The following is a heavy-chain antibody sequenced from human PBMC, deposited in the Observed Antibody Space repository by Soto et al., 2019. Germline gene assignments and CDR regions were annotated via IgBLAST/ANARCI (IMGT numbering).Heavy chain of an antibody. CDR1: GYSFTSYW. CDR2: IYPGDSDT. J-gene: IGHJ6*02. V-gene: IGHV5-51*01. CDR3: ARHLGAGGTADYYYYMGV. D-gene: IGHD1-26*01. Sequence: GESLKISCKGSGYSFTSYWIGWVRQMPGKGLEWMGIIYPGDSDTRYSPSFQGQVTISADKSISTASLQWSSLKASHTAMYYCARHLGAGGTADYYYYMGVWGQGTTVGVSS.